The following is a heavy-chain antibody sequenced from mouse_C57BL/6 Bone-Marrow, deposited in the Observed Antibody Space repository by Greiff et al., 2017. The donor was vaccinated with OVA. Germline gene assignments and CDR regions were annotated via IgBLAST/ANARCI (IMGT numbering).Heavy chain of an antibody. CDR2: SET. Sequence: SETHYNQKFKDKATLTVDKSSSTAYMQLSSLTSEDSAVYYCARDLGWYFDVWGTGTTVTVSS. CDR3: ARDLGWYFDV. J-gene: IGHJ1*03. D-gene: IGHD3-3*01. V-gene: IGHV1-52*01.